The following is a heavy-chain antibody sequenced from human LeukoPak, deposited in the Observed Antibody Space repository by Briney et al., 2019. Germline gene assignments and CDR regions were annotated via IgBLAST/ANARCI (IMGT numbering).Heavy chain of an antibody. CDR2: MYYSGST. CDR1: GGSISSSSYF. J-gene: IGHJ4*02. D-gene: IGHD6-13*01. V-gene: IGHV4-39*02. Sequence: SETLSLTCTVSGGSISSSSYFWGWIRQPPGKGLEWIGSMYYSGSTYYNPSLKSRVTISVDTSKNHLSPRLSSVTAADTAVYYCARSMYSTNADSWGQGTLVTVSS. CDR3: ARSMYSTNADS.